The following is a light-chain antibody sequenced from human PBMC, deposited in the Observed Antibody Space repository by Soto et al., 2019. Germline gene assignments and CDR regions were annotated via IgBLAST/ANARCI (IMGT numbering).Light chain of an antibody. Sequence: EIVLTQSPGTLSLSPGERATLSCRASQSLSGNYLAWYQQKPGQSPRFLIYGASSRATGIPDRFSGSGSGTDFTLTISRLEPEDFAVYYCQSYCSPARTFGQGTKVEIK. J-gene: IGKJ1*01. CDR1: QSLSGNY. CDR2: GAS. CDR3: QSYCSPART. V-gene: IGKV3-20*01.